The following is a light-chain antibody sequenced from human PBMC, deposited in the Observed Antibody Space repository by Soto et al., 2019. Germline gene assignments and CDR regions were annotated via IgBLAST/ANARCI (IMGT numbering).Light chain of an antibody. J-gene: IGKJ5*01. Sequence: EIVLTQSPGTLSLSPGERATLSCRAGQSVSSSYLAWHQQKPGQAPRLLIYGASSRATGIPDRFGGSGSGTDFTLTISRLEPEDFAMYYCQQYGSSPPATFGQGTRLEIK. CDR1: QSVSSSY. CDR2: GAS. V-gene: IGKV3-20*01. CDR3: QQYGSSPPAT.